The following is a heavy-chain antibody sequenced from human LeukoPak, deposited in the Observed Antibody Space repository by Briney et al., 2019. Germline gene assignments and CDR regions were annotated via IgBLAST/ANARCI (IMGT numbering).Heavy chain of an antibody. Sequence: KPSETLSLTCAVYGGSFSGYYRSWIRQPPGKGLEWIGEINHSGSTNYNPSLKSRVTISVDTSKNQFSLKLSSVTAADTAVYYCARGGGARVVAATDYYYYYGMDVWGQGTTVTVSS. V-gene: IGHV4-34*01. CDR1: GGSFSGYY. CDR2: INHSGST. D-gene: IGHD2-15*01. J-gene: IGHJ6*02. CDR3: ARGGGARVVAATDYYYYYGMDV.